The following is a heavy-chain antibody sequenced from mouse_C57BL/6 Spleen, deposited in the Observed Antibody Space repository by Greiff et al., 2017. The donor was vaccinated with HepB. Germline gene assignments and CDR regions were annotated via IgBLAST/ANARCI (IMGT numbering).Heavy chain of an antibody. J-gene: IGHJ1*03. Sequence: EVQVVESGGGLVKPGGSLKLSCAASGFTFSDYGMHWVRQAPEKGLEWVAYISSGSSTIYYADTVKGRFTISRDNAKNTLFLQMTSLRSEDTAMYYCARLTVVARYWYFDVWGTGTTVTVSS. CDR1: GFTFSDYG. V-gene: IGHV5-17*01. CDR2: ISSGSSTI. CDR3: ARLTVVARYWYFDV. D-gene: IGHD1-1*01.